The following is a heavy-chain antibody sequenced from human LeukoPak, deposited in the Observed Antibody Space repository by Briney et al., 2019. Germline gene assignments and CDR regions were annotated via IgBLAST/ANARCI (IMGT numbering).Heavy chain of an antibody. D-gene: IGHD5-18*01. Sequence: QAGGSLRLSCAASGFTFSSYGMSWVRQAPGKGLEWVSAISGSGGSTYYADSVKGRFTISRDNSKNTLYLQMNSLRAEDTAVYYCAKGGYSYGYDGSAPLGGWGQGTLVTVSS. V-gene: IGHV3-23*01. J-gene: IGHJ4*02. CDR3: AKGGYSYGYDGSAPLGG. CDR2: ISGSGGST. CDR1: GFTFSSYG.